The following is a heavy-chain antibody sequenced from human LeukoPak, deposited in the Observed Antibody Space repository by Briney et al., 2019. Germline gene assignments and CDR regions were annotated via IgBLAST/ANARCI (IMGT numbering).Heavy chain of an antibody. V-gene: IGHV1-18*01. CDR1: GYTFTSYG. CDR3: ARISPGAPKGSYYYYGMDV. CDR2: ISAYNGNT. J-gene: IGHJ6*02. Sequence: GASVKVSCKASGYTFTSYGISWVRQAPGQGLEWMGWISAYNGNTNYAQKLQGRVTMTTDTFTSTAYMELRSLRSDDTAVYYCARISPGAPKGSYYYYGMDVWGQGTTVTVSS.